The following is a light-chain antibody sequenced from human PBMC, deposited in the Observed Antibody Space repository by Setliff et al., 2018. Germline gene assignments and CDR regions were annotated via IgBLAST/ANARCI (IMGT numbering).Light chain of an antibody. Sequence: DIVMTQSPLSLPVTPGEPASISCRSSQSLLSSSGYNYLDWYLQRPGQSPQLLIYLGSNRASGVPDRFSGSGSGTDFTLKISRVEAEDVGVYYCMQALQNPITFGQGTRLEIK. CDR2: LGS. J-gene: IGKJ5*01. CDR3: MQALQNPIT. CDR1: QSLLSSSGYNY. V-gene: IGKV2-28*01.